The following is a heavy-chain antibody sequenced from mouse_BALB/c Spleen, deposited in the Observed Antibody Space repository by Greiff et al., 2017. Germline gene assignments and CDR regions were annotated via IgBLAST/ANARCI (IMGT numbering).Heavy chain of an antibody. Sequence: EVQLQQSGAELVKPGASVKLSCTASGFNIKDTYMHWVKQRPEQGLEWIGRIDPANGNTKYDPKFQGKATITADTSSNTAYLQLSSLTSEDTAVYYCASRNSYWYFDVWGAGTTVTVSS. D-gene: IGHD2-1*01. CDR3: ASRNSYWYFDV. V-gene: IGHV14-3*02. CDR1: GFNIKDTY. CDR2: IDPANGNT. J-gene: IGHJ1*01.